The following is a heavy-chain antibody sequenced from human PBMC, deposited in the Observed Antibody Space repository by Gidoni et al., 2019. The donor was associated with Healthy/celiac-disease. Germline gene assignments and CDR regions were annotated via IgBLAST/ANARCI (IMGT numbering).Heavy chain of an antibody. J-gene: IGHJ4*02. CDR2: IKPSGGST. CDR3: ARVYQPLLPYFDY. V-gene: IGHV1-46*01. D-gene: IGHD2-2*01. Sequence: QVQLVQSGAEVKKPGASVKVSCKASGYTFTSYYMHWVRQAPGQGLEWMGIIKPSGGSTSYAQKFQGRGTMTRATSTSTVYMELSSLRSEDTAVYYCARVYQPLLPYFDYWGQGTLVTVSS. CDR1: GYTFTSYY.